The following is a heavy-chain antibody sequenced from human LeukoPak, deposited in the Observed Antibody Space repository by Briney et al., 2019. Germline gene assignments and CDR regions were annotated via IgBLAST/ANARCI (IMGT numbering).Heavy chain of an antibody. CDR3: ARDGLHLERRGLDV. CDR2: IIPIFGTT. CDR1: GGSFSRDA. Sequence: ASVKVSCKASGGSFSRDAISWVRQAPGQGLEWMGGIIPIFGTTNYAQKFQDRVMITADEFTSTAFIELTRRSSEDTAIYYCARDGLHLERRGLDVWGKGTTVTVSS. V-gene: IGHV1-69*01. D-gene: IGHD1-1*01. J-gene: IGHJ6*04.